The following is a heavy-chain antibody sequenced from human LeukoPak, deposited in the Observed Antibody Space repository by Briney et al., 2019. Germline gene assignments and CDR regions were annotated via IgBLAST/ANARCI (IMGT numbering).Heavy chain of an antibody. CDR1: GGSISSGGYY. V-gene: IGHV4-61*08. CDR3: ARSWLGYSYGLLNWFDP. Sequence: SQTLSLTCTVSGGSISSGGYYWSWIRQPPGKGLEWIGYIYYSGSTNYNPSLKSRVTISVDTSKNQFSLKLSSVTAADTAVYYCARSWLGYSYGLLNWFDPWGQGTLVPVSS. CDR2: IYYSGST. J-gene: IGHJ5*02. D-gene: IGHD5-18*01.